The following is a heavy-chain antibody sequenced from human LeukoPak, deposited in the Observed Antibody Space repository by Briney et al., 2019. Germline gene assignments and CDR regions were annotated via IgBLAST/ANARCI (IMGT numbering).Heavy chain of an antibody. CDR3: ARHVQDTAMVTPLYYFDY. V-gene: IGHV4-59*08. Sequence: PSETLSLTCTVSGGSISSYYWSWIRQPPGKGLEWIGYIYYSGSTNYNPSLKSRVTILVDTSKNQFSLKLSSVTAADTAVYYCARHVQDTAMVTPLYYFDYWGQGTLVTVSS. CDR2: IYYSGST. CDR1: GGSISSYY. D-gene: IGHD5-18*01. J-gene: IGHJ4*02.